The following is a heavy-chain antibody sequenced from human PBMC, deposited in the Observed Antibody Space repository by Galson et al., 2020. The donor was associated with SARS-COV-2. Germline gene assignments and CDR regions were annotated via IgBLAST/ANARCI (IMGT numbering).Heavy chain of an antibody. CDR1: GFSLSNSEMC. CDR2: IDWDGAK. D-gene: IGHD3-10*01. Sequence: SGPTLVKPTQTLTLTCTFSGFSLSNSEMCVSWIRQPPGKALEWLARIDWDGAKYYSTSLKTRLTISKDTSKNQVVLTMTNMDPVDTATYYCARIRPWVRGGEGYYFDYWGQGTLVTVSS. V-gene: IGHV2-70*11. CDR3: ARIRPWVRGGEGYYFDY. J-gene: IGHJ4*02.